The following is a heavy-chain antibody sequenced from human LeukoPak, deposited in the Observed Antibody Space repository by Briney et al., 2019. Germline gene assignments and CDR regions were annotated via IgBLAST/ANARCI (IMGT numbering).Heavy chain of an antibody. V-gene: IGHV1-18*01. CDR2: ISAYNGNT. CDR3: AREPFYYDSSGYLDY. D-gene: IGHD3-22*01. CDR1: GGTFSSYA. J-gene: IGHJ4*02. Sequence: ASVKVSCKASGGTFSSYAISWVRQAPGQGLEWMGWISAYNGNTNYAQKLQGRVTMTTDSSTSTAYMELRSLRSDDTAVYYCAREPFYYDSSGYLDYWGQGTLVTVSS.